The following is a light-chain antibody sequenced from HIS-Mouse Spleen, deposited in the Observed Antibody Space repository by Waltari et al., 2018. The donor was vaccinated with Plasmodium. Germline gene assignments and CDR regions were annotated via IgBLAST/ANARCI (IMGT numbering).Light chain of an antibody. J-gene: IGKJ3*01. Sequence: EIVMTQSPATLSVSPGERATLYCRASQSVSSTLAWYQQKHGQAPRLLIYGASTRATGIPARFSGSGSGTEFTLTISSLQSEDFAVYYCQQYNNWSFTFGPGTKVDIK. CDR1: QSVSST. CDR2: GAS. V-gene: IGKV3-15*01. CDR3: QQYNNWSFT.